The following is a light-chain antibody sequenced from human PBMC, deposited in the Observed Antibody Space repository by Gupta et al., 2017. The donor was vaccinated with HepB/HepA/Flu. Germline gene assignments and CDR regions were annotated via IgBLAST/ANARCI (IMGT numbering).Light chain of an antibody. CDR2: RNN. Sequence: QAGLTQLHSVSKDLRQTVTLTCTGNSNNVGYQGAAWLQQHQGHPPKVLTYRNNNRPSGMSERCSAFRSGNTASLTITVLQPEDEADYYCSAWDSSLMTLVFGGGTKLTVL. CDR3: SAWDSSLMTLV. V-gene: IGLV10-54*04. CDR1: SNNVGYQG. J-gene: IGLJ3*02.